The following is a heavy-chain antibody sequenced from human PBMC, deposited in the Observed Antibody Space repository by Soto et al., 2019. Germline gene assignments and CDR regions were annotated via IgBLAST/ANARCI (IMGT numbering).Heavy chain of an antibody. CDR3: ARHKGTTIVVVAGPNWFDP. J-gene: IGHJ5*02. V-gene: IGHV4-39*01. Sequence: SETLSLTCTVSGGSISSSSYYWGWIRQPQGKGLEWIGSIYYSGSTYYNPSLKSRVTISVDTSKNQFSLKLSSVTAADTAVYYCARHKGTTIVVVAGPNWFDPWGQGTLVTVSS. CDR2: IYYSGST. D-gene: IGHD2-15*01. CDR1: GGSISSSSYY.